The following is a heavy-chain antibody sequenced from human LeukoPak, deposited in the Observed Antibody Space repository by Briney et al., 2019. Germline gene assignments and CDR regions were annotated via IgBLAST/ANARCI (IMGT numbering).Heavy chain of an antibody. CDR2: ISYDGSNK. V-gene: IGHV3-30*18. D-gene: IGHD3-22*01. CDR3: AKDYNDSSGPSLCYYFYGRYV. J-gene: IGHJ6*02. Sequence: GGSLRLSCAASGFTFSSYGMHWVRQAPGKGLEWVAVISYDGSNKYYADSVQGRFTISRDSSKNTLYLQMNSLIGEDTALYYCAKDYNDSSGPSLCYYFYGRYVRGQGATVTVSS. CDR1: GFTFSSYG.